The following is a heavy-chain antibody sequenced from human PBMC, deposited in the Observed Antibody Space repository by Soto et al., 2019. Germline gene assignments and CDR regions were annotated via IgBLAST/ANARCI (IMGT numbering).Heavy chain of an antibody. Sequence: SETLSLTYTVSGGSISTYYWNWIRQPPGKGLEWIGYVFYSGSTNYNPSLKSRVTISVDRSKNQFSLNLTSVTAADTAVYYCAREMDTAVVFDYWGQGALVTVSS. D-gene: IGHD5-18*01. J-gene: IGHJ4*02. CDR3: AREMDTAVVFDY. CDR2: VFYSGST. V-gene: IGHV4-59*01. CDR1: GGSISTYY.